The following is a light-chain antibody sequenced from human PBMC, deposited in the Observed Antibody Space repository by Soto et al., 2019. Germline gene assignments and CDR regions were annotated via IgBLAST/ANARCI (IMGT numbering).Light chain of an antibody. J-gene: IGLJ2*01. CDR2: GNR. CDR1: NSNLGAGYD. Sequence: QAVVTQPPSVSGAPGQRVTISCTGNNSNLGAGYDVHWYQQLPGAAPKLVIFGNRNRPSGVPERFSGSKSGTSASLAITGLQAEDEADYYCQAYDSSLSNLVVFGGGTKLTVL. V-gene: IGLV1-40*01. CDR3: QAYDSSLSNLVV.